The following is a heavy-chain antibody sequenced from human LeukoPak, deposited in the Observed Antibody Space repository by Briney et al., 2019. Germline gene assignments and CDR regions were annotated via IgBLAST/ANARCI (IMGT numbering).Heavy chain of an antibody. CDR1: GYTFTGYH. D-gene: IGHD2-15*01. Sequence: ASVKVSCKASGYTFTGYHMHWVRQAPGQGLEWMGWINPNSGGTKYAQKFQGRVTMTRDTSISTAYMELSSLSSDDTAMYYCARDQNCSGGSCYSDHYYGMDVWGQGTTVTVSS. V-gene: IGHV1-2*02. CDR3: ARDQNCSGGSCYSDHYYGMDV. J-gene: IGHJ6*02. CDR2: INPNSGGT.